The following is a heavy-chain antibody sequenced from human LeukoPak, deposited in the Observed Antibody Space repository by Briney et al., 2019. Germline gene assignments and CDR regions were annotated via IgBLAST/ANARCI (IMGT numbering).Heavy chain of an antibody. D-gene: IGHD5-24*01. Sequence: GRSLRPSCAASGFTFSSYGMHWVRQAPGKGLEWVAVISYDGSNKYYADSVKGRFTISRDNSKNTLYLQMNSLRAEDTAVYYCANGGDGYYWGQGTLVTVSS. CDR2: ISYDGSNK. CDR3: ANGGDGYY. J-gene: IGHJ4*02. V-gene: IGHV3-30*18. CDR1: GFTFSSYG.